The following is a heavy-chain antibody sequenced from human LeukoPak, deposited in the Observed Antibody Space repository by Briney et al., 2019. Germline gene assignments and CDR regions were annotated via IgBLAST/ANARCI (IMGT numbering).Heavy chain of an antibody. D-gene: IGHD2-15*01. V-gene: IGHV3-48*03. CDR3: ARDTRYCSGGGCYIGYYFDY. CDR2: ISSSGTTV. CDR1: GFTFSSYE. Sequence: GGSLRLSCAASGFTFSSYEMNWARQAPGKGLEWVSYISSSGTTVYYADSVKGRFIISRDNAKNSLFLQMNSLRAEDTALYYCARDTRYCSGGGCYIGYYFDYWGQGTLVTVSS. J-gene: IGHJ4*02.